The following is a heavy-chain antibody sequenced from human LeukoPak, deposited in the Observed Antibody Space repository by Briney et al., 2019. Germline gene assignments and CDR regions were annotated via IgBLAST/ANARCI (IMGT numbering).Heavy chain of an antibody. CDR3: AAGIVAAGTFAFDI. D-gene: IGHD6-13*01. J-gene: IGHJ3*02. V-gene: IGHV1-8*01. Sequence: ASVKVSCKGSGYIFTSYEINWVRQAPGQGLEWMGWMNPNSGNTAHEQKFQGRVSMTRNTSINTAYMELSSLRSEDTAMYYCAAGIVAAGTFAFDIWGQGTMVTVSS. CDR2: MNPNSGNT. CDR1: GYIFTSYE.